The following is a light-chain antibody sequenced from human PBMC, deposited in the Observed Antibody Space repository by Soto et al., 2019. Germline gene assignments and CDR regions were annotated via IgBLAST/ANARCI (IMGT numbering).Light chain of an antibody. J-gene: IGKJ5*01. CDR1: QSISSL. CDR3: QQYGSSPIP. Sequence: EIFMTQSPATLSVSLWEIATLSCGASQSISSLLAWYQQKPGQAPRLLIYGASTRATGIPARFSGSGSGTDFTLTISRLEPEDFAVYYCQQYGSSPIPFGQGTRLEI. V-gene: IGKV3-15*01. CDR2: GAS.